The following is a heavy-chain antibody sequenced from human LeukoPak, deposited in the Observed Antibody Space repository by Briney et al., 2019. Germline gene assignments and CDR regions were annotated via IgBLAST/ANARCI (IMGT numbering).Heavy chain of an antibody. Sequence: ASVKVSCKASAYTFIAHTIHWLRQAPGQGREWMGWVNPSSDYTKYAQKFLGRVTMSKDTSITTAYMELSRLTSDDTAVYFCARASTPCDALYFFDYWGQGSLVTVSS. CDR3: ARASTPCDALYFFDY. CDR2: VNPSSDYT. J-gene: IGHJ4*02. V-gene: IGHV1-2*02. D-gene: IGHD2-2*01. CDR1: AYTFIAHT.